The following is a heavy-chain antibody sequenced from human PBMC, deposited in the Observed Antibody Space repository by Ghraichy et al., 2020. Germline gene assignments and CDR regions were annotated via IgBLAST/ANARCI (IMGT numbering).Heavy chain of an antibody. D-gene: IGHD3-22*01. J-gene: IGHJ4*02. CDR3: ARQDVLDTAMGVKGAAYYDSSGYYLN. CDR1: GFTVSSNY. CDR2: IYSGGST. V-gene: IGHV3-66*04. Sequence: GGSLRLSCAASGFTVSSNYMSWVRQAPGKGLEWVSVIYSGGSTYYADSVKGRFTISRDNSKNTLYLQMNSLRAEDTAVYYCARQDVLDTAMGVKGAAYYDSSGYYLNWGQGTLVTVSS.